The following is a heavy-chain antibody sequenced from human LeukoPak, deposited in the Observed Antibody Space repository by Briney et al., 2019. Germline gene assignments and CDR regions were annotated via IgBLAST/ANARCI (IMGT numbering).Heavy chain of an antibody. CDR3: ARDRVYSGDDGYYYGMDV. J-gene: IGHJ6*02. CDR2: IWYEGSNK. Sequence: GGSLRLSCAASGFTFSSYGMHWVRQAPGKGLEWVAVIWYEGSNKQYADSVKGRFTISRDNSKNTLYLQMNSLRAEDTAVYYCARDRVYSGDDGYYYGMDVWGQGTTVTVSS. CDR1: GFTFSSYG. V-gene: IGHV3-33*01. D-gene: IGHD5-12*01.